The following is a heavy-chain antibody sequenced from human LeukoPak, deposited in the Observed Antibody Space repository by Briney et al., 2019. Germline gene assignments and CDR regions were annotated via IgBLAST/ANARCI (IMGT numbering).Heavy chain of an antibody. D-gene: IGHD3-22*01. CDR1: GGTFSSYA. CDR2: IIPIFGTA. CDR3: ARDRGTVVSPFDP. Sequence: SVKVSCKASGGTFSSYAISWVRQAPGQGLEWMGRIIPIFGTANYAQKFQGRVTITTDETTSTAYMELSSLRSEDTAVYYCARDRGTVVSPFDPWGQGTLVTVSS. J-gene: IGHJ5*02. V-gene: IGHV1-69*05.